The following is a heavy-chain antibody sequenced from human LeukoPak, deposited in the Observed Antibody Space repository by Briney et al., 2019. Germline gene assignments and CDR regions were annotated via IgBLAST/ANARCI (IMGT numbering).Heavy chain of an antibody. Sequence: SETLSVTCTVSGGPISSGGFYWSWIRQHPGKGLEWIGTMYYSGSTYYNPSLKSRVTILVDTSKNQFSLKLSSVTAADTAVYYCARVSYVVWRFDPWGQGTLVTVSS. V-gene: IGHV4-31*03. J-gene: IGHJ5*02. CDR2: MYYSGST. CDR1: GGPISSGGFY. D-gene: IGHD3-16*01. CDR3: ARVSYVVWRFDP.